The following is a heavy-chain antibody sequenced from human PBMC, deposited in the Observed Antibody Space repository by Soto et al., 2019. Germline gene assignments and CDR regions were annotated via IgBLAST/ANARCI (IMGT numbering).Heavy chain of an antibody. Sequence: SETLSVTCTVYDGSISSSIYFWAWIRKPPGKGLEWIATIYYSGSTYYNPSLESRVTMSVDTSKNQFSLKLSSVTAADTAVYYCARHGDDITGYYYPFDFWGQGTLVTVSS. CDR2: IYYSGST. CDR3: ARHGDDITGYYYPFDF. D-gene: IGHD3-22*01. J-gene: IGHJ4*02. CDR1: DGSISSSIYF. V-gene: IGHV4-39*01.